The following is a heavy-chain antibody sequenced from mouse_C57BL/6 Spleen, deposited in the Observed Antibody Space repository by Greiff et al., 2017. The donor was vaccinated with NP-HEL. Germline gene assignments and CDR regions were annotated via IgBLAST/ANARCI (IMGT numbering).Heavy chain of an antibody. CDR3: ARDPVAYFDY. CDR1: GYTFTDYY. D-gene: IGHD1-1*01. J-gene: IGHJ2*01. V-gene: IGHV1-26*01. Sequence: EVQLQQSGPELVKPGASVKISCKASGYTFTDYYMNWVKQSHGKSLEWIGDINPNNGGTSYNQKFKGKATLTVDKSSSTAYMELRSLTSEDSAVYYCARDPVAYFDYWGQGTTLPVSS. CDR2: INPNNGGT.